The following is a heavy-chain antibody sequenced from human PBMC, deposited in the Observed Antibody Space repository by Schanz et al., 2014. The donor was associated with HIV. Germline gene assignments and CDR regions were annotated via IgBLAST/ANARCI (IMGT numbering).Heavy chain of an antibody. CDR3: AREGESSGRAGLFDL. CDR2: MSHDGFSK. J-gene: IGHJ3*01. Sequence: QVQLVESGGGVVQPGRSLRLSCTASGLTFSSSIMHWVRQAPGKGLEWVQGMSHDGFSKYFADSVKGRFAISREDSKNTVHLQMDSLRPEDTAVYYCAREGESSGRAGLFDLWGQGAMVTVSS. V-gene: IGHV3-30*09. CDR1: GLTFSSSI. D-gene: IGHD6-19*01.